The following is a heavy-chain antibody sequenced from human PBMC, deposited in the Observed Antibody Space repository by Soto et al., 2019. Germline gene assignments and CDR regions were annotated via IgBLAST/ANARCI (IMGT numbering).Heavy chain of an antibody. J-gene: IGHJ3*02. CDR2: ISAYNGNT. V-gene: IGHV1-18*01. D-gene: IGHD3-22*01. Sequence: ASVKVSCKASGYTFTSYGISWVRQAPGQGLEWMGWISAYNGNTNYAQKLQGRVTMTTDTSTSTAYMELRSLRSDDTAVYYCARIWVNYYDSSGPDAFDIWGQGTMVTVSS. CDR3: ARIWVNYYDSSGPDAFDI. CDR1: GYTFTSYG.